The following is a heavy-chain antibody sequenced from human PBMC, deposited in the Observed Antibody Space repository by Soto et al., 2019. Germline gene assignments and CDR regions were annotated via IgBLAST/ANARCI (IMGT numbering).Heavy chain of an antibody. CDR1: GYRFTSNW. D-gene: IGHD2-2*01. J-gene: IGHJ4*02. Sequence: SLKISCKVSGYRFTSNWIGWVRQMPGKGLEWMGIIYPGDSDTRYSPSFQGQVTISADKFISTTYLQWSSLKASDTAMYYCATLGASTNFLDNWGQGTLVTVSS. CDR3: ATLGASTNFLDN. V-gene: IGHV5-51*01. CDR2: IYPGDSDT.